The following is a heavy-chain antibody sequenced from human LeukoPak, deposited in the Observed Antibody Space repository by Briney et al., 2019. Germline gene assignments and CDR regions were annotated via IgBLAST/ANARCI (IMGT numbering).Heavy chain of an antibody. J-gene: IGHJ6*04. CDR2: ISSSGSTI. CDR3: ARDSGQLLFGYYYYYGMDV. Sequence: PGGSLRLSCAASGFTFSSYEMNWVRQAPGKGLEWVSYISSSGSTIYYADSVEGRFTVSRDNAKNSLYLQMNSLRAEDTAVYYCARDSGQLLFGYYYYYGMDVWGKGTTVTVSS. CDR1: GFTFSSYE. D-gene: IGHD2-2*01. V-gene: IGHV3-48*03.